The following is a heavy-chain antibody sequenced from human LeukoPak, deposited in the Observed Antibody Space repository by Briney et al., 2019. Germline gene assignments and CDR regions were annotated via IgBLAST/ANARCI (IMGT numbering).Heavy chain of an antibody. CDR2: ISSSSSYI. J-gene: IGHJ4*02. Sequence: GGSLRLSCAASGFTFSSYSMNWVRQAPGKGLEWVSSISSSSSYIYYADSVKGRFTISRDNAKNSLYLQMNSLRAEDTAVYYCAKDFTTTVVTPGFDYWGQGTLVTVSS. CDR3: AKDFTTTVVTPGFDY. V-gene: IGHV3-21*04. CDR1: GFTFSSYS. D-gene: IGHD4-23*01.